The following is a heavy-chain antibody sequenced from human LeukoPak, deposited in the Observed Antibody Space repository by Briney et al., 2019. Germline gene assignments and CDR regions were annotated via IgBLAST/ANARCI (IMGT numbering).Heavy chain of an antibody. CDR3: AKGDYDILTGVSAYYYGMDV. Sequence: GGSLRLSCAASGFTFSTYSMNWVRQAPGKGLEWVSYISSSSSTIYYADSVKGRFTISRDNAKNSLYLQMNSLRAEDTAVYYCAKGDYDILTGVSAYYYGMDVWGQGTTVTVSS. CDR2: ISSSSSTI. D-gene: IGHD3-9*01. J-gene: IGHJ6*02. CDR1: GFTFSTYS. V-gene: IGHV3-48*01.